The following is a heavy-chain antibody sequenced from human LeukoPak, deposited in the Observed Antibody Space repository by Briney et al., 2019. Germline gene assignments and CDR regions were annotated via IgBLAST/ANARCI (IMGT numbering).Heavy chain of an antibody. CDR3: ATGMITFGGVTAFDI. V-gene: IGHV4-61*02. D-gene: IGHD3-16*01. J-gene: IGHJ3*02. Sequence: SETLSLTCTVSGGSISSGSYYRSWIRQPAGKGLEWIGRIYTSGSTNYNPSLKSRVTISVDTSKNQFSLKLSSVTAADTAVYYCATGMITFGGVTAFDIWGQGTMVTVSS. CDR2: IYTSGST. CDR1: GGSISSGSYY.